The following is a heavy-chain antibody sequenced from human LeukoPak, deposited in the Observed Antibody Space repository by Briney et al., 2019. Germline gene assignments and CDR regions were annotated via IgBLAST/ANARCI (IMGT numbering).Heavy chain of an antibody. D-gene: IGHD3-10*01. CDR2: ISSSGSTL. CDR1: GFPFSSYE. J-gene: IGHJ6*03. Sequence: GGSLRLSCAASGFPFSSYEMNWVRQAPGKGLEWVSYISSSGSTLYYADSVKGRFTSSRANAKNSLYLQMNSLRAEDTAVYYCARYYGSGTSYYYYMDVWGKGTTVTISS. V-gene: IGHV3-48*03. CDR3: ARYYGSGTSYYYYMDV.